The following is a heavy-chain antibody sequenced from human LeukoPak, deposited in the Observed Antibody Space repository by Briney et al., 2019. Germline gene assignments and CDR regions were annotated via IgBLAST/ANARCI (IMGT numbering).Heavy chain of an antibody. CDR3: ARDGSSDCSGGSCAPYYGMDV. CDR1: GFTFSSYS. D-gene: IGHD2-15*01. CDR2: IKQDGSEK. Sequence: GGSLRLSCAASGFTFSSYSMNWVRQAPGKGLEWVANIKQDGSEKYYVDSVKGRFTISRDNAKNSLYLQMNSLRAEDTAVYYCARDGSSDCSGGSCAPYYGMDVWGKGTTVTVSS. J-gene: IGHJ6*04. V-gene: IGHV3-7*03.